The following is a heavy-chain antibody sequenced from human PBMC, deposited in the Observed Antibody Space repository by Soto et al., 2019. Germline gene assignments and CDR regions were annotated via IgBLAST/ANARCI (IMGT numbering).Heavy chain of an antibody. J-gene: IGHJ4*02. CDR1: GDTLTLLS. Sequence: VKASCRVAGDTLTLLSMRWVRQAPRKGLEWMGGFDPEDGETIYSQKFQGRVTMTEDTSTDTAYMELSSLRSEDTAVYYCATVITAGAPNWGQGTLLTLSS. D-gene: IGHD2-8*02. V-gene: IGHV1-24*01. CDR3: ATVITAGAPN. CDR2: FDPEDGET.